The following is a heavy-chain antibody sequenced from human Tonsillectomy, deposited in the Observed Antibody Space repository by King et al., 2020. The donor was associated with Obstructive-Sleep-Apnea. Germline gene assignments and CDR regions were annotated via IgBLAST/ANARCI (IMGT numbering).Heavy chain of an antibody. J-gene: IGHJ4*02. CDR2: IRSKTYGGTT. CDR3: TRDKSGGSLLRFLPPTPDY. D-gene: IGHD1-26*01. V-gene: IGHV3-49*03. CDR1: GFTFGDYV. Sequence: VQLVESGGGLVQPGRSLRLSCTASGFTFGDYVMSWFRQAPGKGLEWVGFIRSKTYGGTTEYAASVKGRFTISRDDSKNIAYLQMNSLKTEDTAVYYCTRDKSGGSLLRFLPPTPDYWGQGTLVTVSS.